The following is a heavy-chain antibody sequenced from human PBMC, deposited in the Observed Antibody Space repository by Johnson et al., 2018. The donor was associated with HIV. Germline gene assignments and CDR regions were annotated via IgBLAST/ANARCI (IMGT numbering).Heavy chain of an antibody. V-gene: IGHV3-15*01. Sequence: VQLVESGGGLVKPGGSLRLSCAASGFTFSNAWMSWVRQAPGKGLEWVGRIKSKTDGGTTDYAAPVQGRFTISRDDSKNTLYLHMNSLETEDTAVCYCTTERGGARGPNACDIWGQGTMVTVSS. CDR2: IKSKTDGGTT. CDR1: GFTFSNAW. D-gene: IGHD3-16*01. J-gene: IGHJ3*02. CDR3: TTERGGARGPNACDI.